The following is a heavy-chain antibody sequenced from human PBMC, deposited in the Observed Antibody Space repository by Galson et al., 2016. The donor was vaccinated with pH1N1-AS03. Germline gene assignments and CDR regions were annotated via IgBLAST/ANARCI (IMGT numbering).Heavy chain of an antibody. D-gene: IGHD6-13*01. CDR2: ISWNSEMI. CDR3: ARAPPGGSSWIGGHFDH. Sequence: SLRLSCAASGFIFNDYAMHWVRQAPGKGLEWVTGISWNSEMIGYADSVRGRFTVSRDNAKNSLYLQMNSLRPEDTAIYYCARAPPGGSSWIGGHFDHWGQGTLVTVSS. V-gene: IGHV3-9*01. J-gene: IGHJ4*02. CDR1: GFIFNDYA.